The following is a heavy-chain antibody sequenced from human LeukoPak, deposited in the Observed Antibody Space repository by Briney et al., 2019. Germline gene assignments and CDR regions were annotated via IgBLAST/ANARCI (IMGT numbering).Heavy chain of an antibody. Sequence: PSETLSLTCTVSGGSINSYYWSWIRQPAGKGLEWIGRIYTSGSTKYNPSLKSRVTISVDTSKNQFSLKLSSVTAADTAVYYCARIRLNTKGNYMDVWGKGTTVTISS. CDR3: ARIRLNTKGNYMDV. V-gene: IGHV4-4*07. CDR1: GGSINSYY. CDR2: IYTSGST. D-gene: IGHD2-8*01. J-gene: IGHJ6*03.